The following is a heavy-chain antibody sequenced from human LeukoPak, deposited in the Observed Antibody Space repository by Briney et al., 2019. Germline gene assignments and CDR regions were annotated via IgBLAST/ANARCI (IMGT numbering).Heavy chain of an antibody. D-gene: IGHD6-13*01. CDR1: GGSVSSGSCY. CDR3: AGGGAYSSSWYVYFDY. J-gene: IGHJ4*02. CDR2: IYYSGST. V-gene: IGHV4-61*01. Sequence: SETLSLTCTVSGGSVSSGSCYWSWIRQPPGKGLEWIGYIYYSGSTNYNPSLKSRVTISVDTSKNQFSLKLSSVTAADTAVYYCAGGGAYSSSWYVYFDYWGQGTLVTVSS.